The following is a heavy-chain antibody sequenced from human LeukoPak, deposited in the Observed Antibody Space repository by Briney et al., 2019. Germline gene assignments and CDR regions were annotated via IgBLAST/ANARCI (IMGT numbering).Heavy chain of an antibody. CDR3: ANLDFWSGYHLYY. CDR2: IKQDGSEK. Sequence: PGGSLRLSCAGSGFTFRSYWMSWVRPAPRKGLEWVANIKQDGSEKYYVDSVKGRFTISRDNAKNSLYLQMNSLRAEDTAVYYCANLDFWSGYHLYYWGQGTLVTVSS. J-gene: IGHJ4*02. D-gene: IGHD3-3*01. CDR1: GFTFRSYW. V-gene: IGHV3-7*01.